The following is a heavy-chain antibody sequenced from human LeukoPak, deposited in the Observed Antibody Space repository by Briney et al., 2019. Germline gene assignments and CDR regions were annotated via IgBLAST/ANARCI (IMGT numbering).Heavy chain of an antibody. J-gene: IGHJ4*02. D-gene: IGHD6-19*01. CDR2: ISGSGGST. CDR1: GFTFSSYA. Sequence: GGSLRLSCAASGFTFSSYAMSWVRQAPGKGLEWVSAISGSGGSTYYADSVKGRFTISRDNSKNTLYLQMNSLRAEDTAVYYRARAGTDSSGWYVFFDYWGQGTLVTVSS. CDR3: ARAGTDSSGWYVFFDY. V-gene: IGHV3-23*01.